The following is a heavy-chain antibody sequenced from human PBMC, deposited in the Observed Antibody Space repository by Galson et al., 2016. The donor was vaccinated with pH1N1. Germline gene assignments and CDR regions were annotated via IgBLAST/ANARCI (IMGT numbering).Heavy chain of an antibody. D-gene: IGHD3-3*01. CDR2: TYYRSKWYN. J-gene: IGHJ3*02. CDR1: GDSVSSNSAT. CDR3: ERVVIDYDFWSGYQDHAAFDI. Sequence: AISGDSVSSNSATWNWIRQSPSRGLEWLGRTYYRSKWYNDYAESVKSRITISPDTSKNQLSLQLNSVTPADTAGYYCERVVIDYDFWSGYQDHAAFDIWGKAIRV. V-gene: IGHV6-1*01.